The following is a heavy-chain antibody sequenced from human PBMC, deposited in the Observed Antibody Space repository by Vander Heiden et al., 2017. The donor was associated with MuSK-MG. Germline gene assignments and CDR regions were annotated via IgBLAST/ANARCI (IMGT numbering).Heavy chain of an antibody. D-gene: IGHD4-17*01. V-gene: IGHV2-70*01. Sequence: QVTLRESGPALVKPTQTLTLTCTFSGFSLPTSGMCVSWLRQPPGKALEWLALIDWDDDKFYNTSLKSRLTISKDTSKNQVVLTVTNVDLVDTATYYCARISRTVTDFDYWGQGTLVTVSS. CDR2: IDWDDDK. CDR1: GFSLPTSGMC. CDR3: ARISRTVTDFDY. J-gene: IGHJ4*02.